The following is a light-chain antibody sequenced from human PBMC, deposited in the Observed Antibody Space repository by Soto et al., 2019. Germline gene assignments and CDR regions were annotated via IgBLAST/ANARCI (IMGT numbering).Light chain of an antibody. CDR2: AAS. J-gene: IGKJ1*01. V-gene: IGKV1-39*01. CDR3: QQYNRYWT. Sequence: DIQMTQSPSSLSASVGDRVTTTCRASQSISSYLNWYQQKPGKAPKLLIYAASSLQSGVPSRFSGSGSETEFTLTISSLLPDDFATYYCQQYNRYWTFGQGTKVDIK. CDR1: QSISSY.